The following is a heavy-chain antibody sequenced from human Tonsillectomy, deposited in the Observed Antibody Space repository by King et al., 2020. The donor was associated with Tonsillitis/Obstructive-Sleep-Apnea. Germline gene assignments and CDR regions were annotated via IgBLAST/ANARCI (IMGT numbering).Heavy chain of an antibody. CDR3: AGGGNWDFWSGLGVDY. D-gene: IGHD3-3*01. CDR2: ISYDGSNK. J-gene: IGHJ4*02. Sequence: QVQLVESGGGVVQPGRSLRLSCAASGFTFSSYAMHWVRQAPGKGLEWVAVISYDGSNKYYADSVKGRFTISRDNSKNTLYLQMNSLRAEDTAVYYCAGGGNWDFWSGLGVDYWGQGTLVTVSS. V-gene: IGHV3-30*04. CDR1: GFTFSSYA.